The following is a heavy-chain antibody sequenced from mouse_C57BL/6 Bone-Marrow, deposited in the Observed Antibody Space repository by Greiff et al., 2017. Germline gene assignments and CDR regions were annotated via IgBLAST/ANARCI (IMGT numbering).Heavy chain of an antibody. V-gene: IGHV1-26*01. Sequence: EVQLQQSGPELVKPGASVKISCKASGYTFTDYYMNWVKQSHGQSLEWIGDINPKNGGTSYNQKFKGKATLTVDKSSSTAYMELRSLTSEDSAVYYFAREGGYPYWYFDVWGTGTTVTVSS. D-gene: IGHD2-2*01. CDR3: AREGGYPYWYFDV. J-gene: IGHJ1*03. CDR2: INPKNGGT. CDR1: GYTFTDYY.